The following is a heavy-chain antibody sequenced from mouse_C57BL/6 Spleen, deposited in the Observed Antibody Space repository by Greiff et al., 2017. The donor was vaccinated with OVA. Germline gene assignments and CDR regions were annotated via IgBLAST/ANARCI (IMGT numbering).Heavy chain of an antibody. CDR1: GFTFSSYA. D-gene: IGHD2-1*01. Sequence: EVMLVESGGGLVKPGGSLKLSCAASGFTFSSYAMSWVRQTPEKRLEWVATISDGGSYTYYPDDVTGRFTISRDNAKNNLYLQMSHLKSEDTAMYYCARGPYGNFWFAYWGQGTLVTVSA. V-gene: IGHV5-4*03. CDR3: ARGPYGNFWFAY. CDR2: ISDGGSYT. J-gene: IGHJ3*01.